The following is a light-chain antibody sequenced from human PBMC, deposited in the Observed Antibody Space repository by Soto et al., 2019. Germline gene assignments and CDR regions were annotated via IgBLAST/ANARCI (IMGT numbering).Light chain of an antibody. CDR3: LLYYGAAQV. V-gene: IGLV7-43*01. J-gene: IGLJ2*01. Sequence: QAVVTQEPSLTVSPGGTVALTCASSTGAVTSGFYPNWIQQKPGKAPRALIYRTSNKPSWTPARFSGSLLGGKAALTLSGVQPEDEAEYYCLLYYGAAQVFGGGTKLTVL. CDR2: RTS. CDR1: TGAVTSGFY.